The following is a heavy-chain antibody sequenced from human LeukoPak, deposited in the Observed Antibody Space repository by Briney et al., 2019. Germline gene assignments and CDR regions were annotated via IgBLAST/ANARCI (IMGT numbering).Heavy chain of an antibody. CDR2: ISPYNGNT. CDR1: GYSFTSFG. D-gene: IGHD2-15*01. V-gene: IGHV1-18*01. J-gene: IGHJ4*02. CDR3: ASSHCSGGTCYPPGVDY. Sequence: ASVKVSCKASGYSFTSFGISWVRQAPGQGLEWMGWISPYNGNTDYAQKVQGRVTMTTDTSTSTAYMELRSLGLDDTAVYYCASSHCSGGTCYPPGVDYWGQGTLVTVSS.